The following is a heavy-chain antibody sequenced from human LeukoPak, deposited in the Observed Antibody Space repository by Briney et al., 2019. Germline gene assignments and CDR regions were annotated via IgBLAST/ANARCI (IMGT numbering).Heavy chain of an antibody. CDR1: GFTFSSYA. Sequence: GRSLRLSCAASGFTFSSYAMSWVRQAPGKGLEWVSAISGSGGSTYYADSVKGRFTISRDNSKNTLYLQMNSLRAEDTAVYYCAKGQYCSSTSCTYYYGMDVWGQGTTVTVSS. J-gene: IGHJ6*02. CDR2: ISGSGGST. D-gene: IGHD2-2*01. CDR3: AKGQYCSSTSCTYYYGMDV. V-gene: IGHV3-23*01.